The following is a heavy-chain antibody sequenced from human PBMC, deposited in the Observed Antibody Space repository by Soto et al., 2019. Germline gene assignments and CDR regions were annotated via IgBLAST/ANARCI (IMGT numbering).Heavy chain of an antibody. V-gene: IGHV1-18*01. J-gene: IGHJ5*02. Sequence: GASVKVSCKTSGYTFTSYGIAWVRQAPGQGLEWMGWISTSKGDTNYAQKFQGRVTITADKSTSTAYMELSSLRSEDTAVYYCARAPFVSHWFDPWGQGTLVTVSS. CDR3: ARAPFVSHWFDP. D-gene: IGHD2-21*01. CDR1: GYTFTSYG. CDR2: ISTSKGDT.